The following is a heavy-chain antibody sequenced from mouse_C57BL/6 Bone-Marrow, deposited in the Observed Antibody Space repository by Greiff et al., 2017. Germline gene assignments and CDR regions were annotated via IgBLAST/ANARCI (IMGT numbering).Heavy chain of an antibody. J-gene: IGHJ2*01. D-gene: IGHD4-1*02. CDR1: GFNFKDDY. V-gene: IGHV14-4*01. Sequence: VQLQQSGAELVRPGASVKLSCTASGFNFKDDYMHWVKQRPEQGLAWIGWIDPENGDTEYASKFQGKGTITADPSSNTAYLQLSSLTSEDTAVYYCTSNWFDYWGQGTTRTVSS. CDR3: TSNWFDY. CDR2: IDPENGDT.